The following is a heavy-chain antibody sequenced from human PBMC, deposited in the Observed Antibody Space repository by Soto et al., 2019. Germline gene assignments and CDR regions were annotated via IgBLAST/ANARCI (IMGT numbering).Heavy chain of an antibody. D-gene: IGHD6-13*01. Sequence: EVQLLESGGGLVQPGGSLRLSCTTSGFVFGTYPMAWVRQAPGKGLEWVSSISATGDNTYYADSVKGRCTISRDNSKQTGFLQMNSLGAEDSGTYYCAKRSGSWYFFDHWGQGTLVAVSS. V-gene: IGHV3-23*01. CDR2: ISATGDNT. CDR3: AKRSGSWYFFDH. J-gene: IGHJ4*02. CDR1: GFVFGTYP.